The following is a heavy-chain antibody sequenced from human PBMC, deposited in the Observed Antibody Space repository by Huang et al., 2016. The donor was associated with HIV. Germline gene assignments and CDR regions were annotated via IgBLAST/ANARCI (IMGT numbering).Heavy chain of an antibody. CDR2: ISGRGDKT. CDR1: RFSFSTYA. J-gene: IGHJ4*02. V-gene: IGHV3-23*01. CDR3: AKVPTVVTFH. D-gene: IGHD2-21*02. Sequence: EVQLLESGGGLVQPGGSLRLSCAASRFSFSTYAMSWVRPAPGKGLEWVSAISGRGDKTYYADSVKGRFTISRDNSKNTLFLQMSSLRADDTAVYYCAKVPTVVTFHWGQGTLVTVSS.